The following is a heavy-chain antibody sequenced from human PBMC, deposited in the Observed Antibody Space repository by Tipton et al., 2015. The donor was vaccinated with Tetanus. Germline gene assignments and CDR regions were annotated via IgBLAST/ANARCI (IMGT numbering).Heavy chain of an antibody. J-gene: IGHJ6*02. CDR2: VYSSGST. D-gene: IGHD1-26*01. Sequence: TLSLTCTVSGGSLNTFYWNWIRQPAGKGLEWTGRVYSSGSTNYNPSLKSRVTMSIDTSKNQISLELTSMTAADTAIYYCARDFRERTGTYFSYYYTMDVWDQGP. V-gene: IGHV4-4*07. CDR1: GGSLNTFY. CDR3: ARDFRERTGTYFSYYYTMDV.